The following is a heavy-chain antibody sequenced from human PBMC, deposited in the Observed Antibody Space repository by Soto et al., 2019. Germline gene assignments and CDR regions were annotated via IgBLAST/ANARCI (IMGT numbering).Heavy chain of an antibody. CDR1: GGSISSYY. V-gene: IGHV4-59*01. J-gene: IGHJ6*02. Sequence: QVQLQESGPGLVKPSETLSLTCTVSGGSISSYYWSWIRQPQGKGLGWIGYLYYRGSTNYNPSLKSRVTMSVDTSKNQFSLKLSSVTAADTAVYYCARDNYYYGMDVWGQGTTVTVSS. CDR3: ARDNYYYGMDV. CDR2: LYYRGST.